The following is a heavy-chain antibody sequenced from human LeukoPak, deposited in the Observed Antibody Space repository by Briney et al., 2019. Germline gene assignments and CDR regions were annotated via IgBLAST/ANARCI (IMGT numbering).Heavy chain of an antibody. D-gene: IGHD6-19*01. J-gene: IGHJ4*02. CDR3: ARGPAVAGPGDY. CDR1: GFTFSGYS. CDR2: ISSGSTYI. Sequence: GGSPRLSCAASGFTFSGYSMKWVRQAPGKGLEWVSSISSGSTYIYYADSVKGRFTISRDNAKNSLYLQMNSLRAEDTAVYYCARGPAVAGPGDYWGQGTLVTVSS. V-gene: IGHV3-21*01.